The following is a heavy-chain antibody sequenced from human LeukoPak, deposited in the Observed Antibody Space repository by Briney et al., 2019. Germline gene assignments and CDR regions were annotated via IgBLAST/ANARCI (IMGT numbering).Heavy chain of an antibody. CDR2: INPSGSST. D-gene: IGHD1-26*01. V-gene: IGHV1-46*01. Sequence: VKVSCKASGYSFTSYYMHWVRQAPGQGLEWMGLINPSGSSTTYAQKFQGRVTMTRDMSTSTDYMELTSLTSDDTAVYYCARDNSLGDTAWWFDPWGQGTLVTVSS. CDR1: GYSFTSYY. CDR3: ARDNSLGDTAWWFDP. J-gene: IGHJ5*02.